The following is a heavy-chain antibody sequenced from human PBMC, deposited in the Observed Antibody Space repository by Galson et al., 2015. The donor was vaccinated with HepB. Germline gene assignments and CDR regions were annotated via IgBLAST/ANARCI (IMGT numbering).Heavy chain of an antibody. Sequence: SLRLSCAASGFTFSSYALHWVRQAPGKGLEWVAVISYDGSDKYYADSVKGRFTISRDNSKNTLFLQMNSLRPEDTAIYYCARERGGYDSSGYYPDWGQGTLVTVSS. J-gene: IGHJ4*02. CDR2: ISYDGSDK. D-gene: IGHD3-22*01. CDR1: GFTFSSYA. V-gene: IGHV3-30-3*01. CDR3: ARERGGYDSSGYYPD.